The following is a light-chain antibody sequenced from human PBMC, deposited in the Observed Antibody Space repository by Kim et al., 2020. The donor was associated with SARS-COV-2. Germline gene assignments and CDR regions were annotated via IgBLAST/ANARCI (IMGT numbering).Light chain of an antibody. CDR3: QQYNDWPPLT. CDR1: QNVDSN. Sequence: IVMTQSPATLSVSPGDRATLSCRASQNVDSNLAWYQQKPGQAPRLLIFGASTRATGIPARFSGGGSGTEYTLTISSLQSEDFAVYYCQQYNDWPPLTFGGGTKVDIK. V-gene: IGKV3D-15*01. CDR2: GAS. J-gene: IGKJ4*01.